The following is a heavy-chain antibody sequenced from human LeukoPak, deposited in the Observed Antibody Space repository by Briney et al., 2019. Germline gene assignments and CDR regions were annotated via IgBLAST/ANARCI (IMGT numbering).Heavy chain of an antibody. CDR3: AKDQTAWGRGYSDY. CDR2: ISYDGHYK. CDR1: GFTFSNFG. V-gene: IGHV3-30*18. D-gene: IGHD5-12*01. Sequence: GGSLRLSCAASGFTFSNFGIYWVRQAPGKGLEWVATISYDGHYKDYADSVKGRFTISRDNSKNTLYLQMNSLTAEDTALYYCAKDQTAWGRGYSDYWGQGTLVTVSS. J-gene: IGHJ4*02.